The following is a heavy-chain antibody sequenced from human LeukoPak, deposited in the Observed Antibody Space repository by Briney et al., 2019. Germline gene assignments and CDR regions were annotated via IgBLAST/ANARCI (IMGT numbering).Heavy chain of an antibody. V-gene: IGHV1-2*02. CDR1: GYTFTGSY. CDR2: INPDSSVT. J-gene: IGHJ4*02. D-gene: IGHD6-19*01. Sequence: ASVKVSCKASGYTFTGSYIHWVRQAPGQGLEWMGWINPDSSVTKYAQNFQGRVTMTRDTSISTASMEMRSLKSDDTAVYYCARDFGSSSAWYEFDYWGQGTLVTVSS. CDR3: ARDFGSSSAWYEFDY.